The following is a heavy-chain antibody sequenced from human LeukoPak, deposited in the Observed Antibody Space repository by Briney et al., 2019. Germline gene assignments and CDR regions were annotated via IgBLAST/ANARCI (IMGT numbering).Heavy chain of an antibody. CDR3: ARAGIAAAVDY. CDR1: GYTFTSYD. J-gene: IGHJ4*02. Sequence: SVKVTCKASGYTFTSYDINWVRQASGQGLEWMGWMNSNRGNTGSAQKFHGRVTMTRKTSISTAYMGLSSLRSEDTAVYYGARAGIAAAVDYWGQGTLVTVSS. D-gene: IGHD6-13*01. CDR2: MNSNRGNT. V-gene: IGHV1-8*01.